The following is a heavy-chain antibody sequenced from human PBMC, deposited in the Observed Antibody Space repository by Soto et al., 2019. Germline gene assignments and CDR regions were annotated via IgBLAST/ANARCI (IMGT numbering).Heavy chain of an antibody. CDR3: ARDLGYSYGLDY. CDR2: IYYSGST. J-gene: IGHJ4*02. Sequence: SETLSLTCTVSGGSMSSEGYYWSWIRQHPGKGLEWIGYIYYSGSTNYNPSLKSRVTISVDTSKNQFSLKLSSVTAADTAVYYCARDLGYSYGLDYWGQGTLVTVSS. CDR1: GGSMSSEGYY. V-gene: IGHV4-61*08. D-gene: IGHD5-18*01.